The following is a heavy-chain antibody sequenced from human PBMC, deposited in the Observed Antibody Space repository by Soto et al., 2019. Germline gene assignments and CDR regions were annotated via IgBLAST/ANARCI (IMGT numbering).Heavy chain of an antibody. CDR1: GYTFTSYG. CDR3: ARGYDSSGYIHKTRNYYYGMDV. V-gene: IGHV1-69*13. CDR2: IIPIFGTA. J-gene: IGHJ6*02. Sequence: GASVKVSCKASGYTFTSYGISWVRQAPGQGLEWMGGIIPIFGTANYAQKFQGRVTITADESTSTAYMELSSLRSEDTAVYYCARGYDSSGYIHKTRNYYYGMDVWGQGTTVTVSS. D-gene: IGHD3-22*01.